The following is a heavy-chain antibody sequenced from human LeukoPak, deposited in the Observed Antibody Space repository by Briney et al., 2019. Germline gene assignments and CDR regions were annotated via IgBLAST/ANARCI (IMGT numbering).Heavy chain of an antibody. CDR3: ARDLSSSAAPFYYYYYYMDV. J-gene: IGHJ6*03. V-gene: IGHV4-39*07. Sequence: SSETLSLTCTVSGGSISSSSYYWGWIRQPPGKGLEWIGSIYYSGNTYYNPSLKSRVTISVDTSKNQFSLKLSSVTAADTAVYYCARDLSSSAAPFYYYYYYMDVWGKGTTVTVSS. CDR2: IYYSGNT. D-gene: IGHD6-13*01. CDR1: GGSISSSSYY.